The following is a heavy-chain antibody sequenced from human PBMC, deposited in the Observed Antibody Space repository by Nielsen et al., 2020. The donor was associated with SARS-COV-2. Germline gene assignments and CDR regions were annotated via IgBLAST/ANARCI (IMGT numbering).Heavy chain of an antibody. CDR1: GFNFSTYW. D-gene: IGHD3-10*01. CDR3: ARDWSSGSGSSYYYYGMDV. V-gene: IGHV3-7*01. Sequence: GGSPRLSCAASGFNFSTYWMSWVRQAPGKGLEWVANIKQDGSEKYFIDSVKGRFTISRDNAKNSLYLQMNSLRAEDTAVYYCARDWSSGSGSSYYYYGMDVWGQGTTVTVSS. J-gene: IGHJ6*02. CDR2: IKQDGSEK.